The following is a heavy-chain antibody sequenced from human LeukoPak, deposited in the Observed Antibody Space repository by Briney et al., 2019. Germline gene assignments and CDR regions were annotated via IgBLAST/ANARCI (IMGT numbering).Heavy chain of an antibody. J-gene: IGHJ4*02. Sequence: GGSLRLSCAASGFTFSSYAMSWVRQAPGKGLEWVSAISGSGGSTYYADSVKGRFTISRDNSKNTLYLQMNSPRAEDTAVYYCAKDRGELRAFDYWGQGTLVTVSS. D-gene: IGHD1-26*01. CDR1: GFTFSSYA. CDR2: ISGSGGST. V-gene: IGHV3-23*01. CDR3: AKDRGELRAFDY.